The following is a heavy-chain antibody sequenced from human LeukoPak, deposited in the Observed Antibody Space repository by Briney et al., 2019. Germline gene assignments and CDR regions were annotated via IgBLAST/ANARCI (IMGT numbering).Heavy chain of an antibody. Sequence: GGSLRLSCTASGVTFNRAWMNWVRQAPGEGLEWVARIKSDTEGGPTEYAAPVKGRFTLSTDDSENTLYLQMNSLKTEDTAVYYCASSNWNYYNYWGQGTLVTVSS. CDR1: GVTFNRAW. CDR2: IKSDTEGGPT. D-gene: IGHD1-20*01. V-gene: IGHV3-15*01. CDR3: ASSNWNYYNY. J-gene: IGHJ4*02.